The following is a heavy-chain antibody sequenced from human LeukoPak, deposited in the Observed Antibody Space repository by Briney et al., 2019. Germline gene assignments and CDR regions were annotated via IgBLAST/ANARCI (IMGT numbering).Heavy chain of an antibody. Sequence: PGGSLRLSCAASGFSFSTYSVNWVRQAPGKGLEWVSAISGSGGSTYYADSVKGRFTISRDNAKNSLYLQMNSLRAEDTAVYYCARALTYYYDSSGSRGAFDIWGQGTMVTVSS. CDR2: ISGSGGST. CDR1: GFSFSTYS. J-gene: IGHJ3*02. CDR3: ARALTYYYDSSGSRGAFDI. D-gene: IGHD3-22*01. V-gene: IGHV3-21*01.